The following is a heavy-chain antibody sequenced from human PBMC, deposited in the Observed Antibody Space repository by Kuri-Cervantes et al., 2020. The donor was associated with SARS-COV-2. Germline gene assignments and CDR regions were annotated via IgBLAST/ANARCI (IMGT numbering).Heavy chain of an antibody. J-gene: IGHJ4*02. CDR3: ARGGGIIVVVPAEEIDY. CDR1: GYTFTSYY. V-gene: IGHV1-46*01. CDR2: INPSGGST. D-gene: IGHD2-2*01. Sequence: ASVKVSCKASGYTFTSYYVHWVRQAPGQGLEWMGIINPSGGSTSYAQKFQGRVTMTRDTSTSTVYMELSSLRSEDTAVYYCARGGGIIVVVPAEEIDYWGQGTLVTVSS.